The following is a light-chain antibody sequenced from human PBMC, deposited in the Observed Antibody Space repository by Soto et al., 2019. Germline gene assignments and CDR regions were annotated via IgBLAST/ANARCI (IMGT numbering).Light chain of an antibody. Sequence: IQMTHSPSSLSSSLLDRVSITCRASQGISNYLAWYQQKPGKVPKLLIYAASTLQSGVPSRFSGSGSGTDFTLTISSLQPEDVATYSCQNYNSAPFTFGGGTKVDIK. CDR1: QGISNY. J-gene: IGKJ4*01. CDR2: AAS. V-gene: IGKV1-27*01. CDR3: QNYNSAPFT.